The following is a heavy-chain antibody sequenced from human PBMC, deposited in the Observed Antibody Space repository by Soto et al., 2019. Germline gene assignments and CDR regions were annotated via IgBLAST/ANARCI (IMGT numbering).Heavy chain of an antibody. J-gene: IGHJ5*02. CDR3: AKDPRILTGYLNWFDP. CDR1: GFTFSSYA. CDR2: ISGSGGST. V-gene: IGHV3-23*01. D-gene: IGHD3-9*01. Sequence: VQLLESGGGLVQPGGSLRLSCAASGFTFSSYAMSWVRQAPGKGLEWVSAISGSGGSTYYADSVKGRFTISRDNSQNTLYLQMNSLRAEDTAVYYCAKDPRILTGYLNWFDPWGQGTLVTVSS.